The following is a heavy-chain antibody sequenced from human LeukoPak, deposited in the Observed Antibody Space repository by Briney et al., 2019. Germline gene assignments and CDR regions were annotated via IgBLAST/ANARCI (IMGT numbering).Heavy chain of an antibody. CDR3: ARGSRDGYNQYFDY. CDR2: IYYSAST. V-gene: IGHV4-59*08. D-gene: IGHD5-24*01. Sequence: PSETLSLTCTVPGGSISIYYWSWIRQPPGKGLEWSGYIYYSASTNYNPSLKSRVTISLDTSKSQFSLKLSSVTAADTAVYFCARGSRDGYNQYFDYWGQGTLVTVSS. J-gene: IGHJ4*02. CDR1: GGSISIYY.